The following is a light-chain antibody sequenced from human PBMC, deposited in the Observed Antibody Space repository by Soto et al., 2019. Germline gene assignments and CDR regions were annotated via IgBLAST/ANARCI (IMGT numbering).Light chain of an antibody. J-gene: IGKJ2*01. CDR2: GAS. CDR1: QSVSSSY. CDR3: QQYGSSPQT. V-gene: IGKV3-20*01. Sequence: EIVLTQSPGTLSLSPGERATLSCRASQSVSSSYLAWYQQKPGQAPRLLIYGASSRATGIPDRFSGSGSGTDFNLTISRLEPEDFAVYYCQQYGSSPQTFGQGTKLESK.